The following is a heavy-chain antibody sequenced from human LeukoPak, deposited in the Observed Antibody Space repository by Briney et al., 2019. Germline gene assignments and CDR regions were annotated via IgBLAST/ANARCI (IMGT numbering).Heavy chain of an antibody. CDR1: GFTFSSYW. Sequence: GGSLRLSCAVSGFTFSSYWMSWVRQAPGKGLEWVANIKHDGSEKYYVDSVKGRFTISRDNAKNSLYLQMNSLRAEDTAVYYCAREWPYPWGQGTLVTVSS. CDR2: IKHDGSEK. D-gene: IGHD5-12*01. V-gene: IGHV3-7*04. J-gene: IGHJ5*02. CDR3: AREWPYP.